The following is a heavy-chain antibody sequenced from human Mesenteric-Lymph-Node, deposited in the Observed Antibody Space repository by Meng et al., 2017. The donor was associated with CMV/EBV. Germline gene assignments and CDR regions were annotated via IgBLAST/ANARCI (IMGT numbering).Heavy chain of an antibody. CDR2: ITSVLNIV. J-gene: IGHJ5*02. CDR1: GGSLGPAT. V-gene: IGHV1-69*02. Sequence: VSCKASGGSLGPATITWVRQAPGDGREWLGRITSVLNIVNYAQRFQGRVTITADKSTGTVYMEMSRLRTEDTAVYYCARGREWFGPWGQGSLVTVSS. CDR3: ARGREWFGP.